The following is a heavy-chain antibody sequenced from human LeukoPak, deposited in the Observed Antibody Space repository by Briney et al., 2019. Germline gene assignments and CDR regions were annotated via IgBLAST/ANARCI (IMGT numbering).Heavy chain of an antibody. CDR2: IYYNGDT. J-gene: IGHJ4*02. Sequence: PSETLSLTCTVTGASITSNGYFWRWIRQPPGTGLEWIGNIYYNGDTYYKPSLKSRVTISVDTSKRQFSLRLNSVTAADTSVYYCARRHIIVAGPDYFDYWGLGTLVTVSS. CDR3: ARRHIIVAGPDYFDY. V-gene: IGHV4-39*01. CDR1: GASITSNGYF. D-gene: IGHD5-12*01.